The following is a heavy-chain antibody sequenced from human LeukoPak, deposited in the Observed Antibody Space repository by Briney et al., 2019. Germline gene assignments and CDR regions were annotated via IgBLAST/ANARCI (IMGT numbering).Heavy chain of an antibody. CDR1: GFTLSSYA. Sequence: PRGSLRLSCAASGFTLSSYAFSWVSQAPGEGLEWVSGVSGSGGSTNYADSVKGRFTISRDNSKNTLYLQMNRLRAEDTAVYYCAKDLDIVATITGNWGQGTLVTVSS. J-gene: IGHJ4*02. CDR2: VSGSGGST. CDR3: AKDLDIVATITGN. V-gene: IGHV3-23*01. D-gene: IGHD5-12*01.